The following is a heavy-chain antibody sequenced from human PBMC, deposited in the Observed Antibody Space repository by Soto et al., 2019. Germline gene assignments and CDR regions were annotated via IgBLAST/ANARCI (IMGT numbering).Heavy chain of an antibody. D-gene: IGHD6-13*01. J-gene: IGHJ3*02. V-gene: IGHV1-69*04. CDR3: ARDRPPNSSRWPDAFDN. CDR2: IIPILGIA. CDR1: GGTFSSYT. Sequence: SVKVSCKASGGTFSSYTISWVRQAPGQGLEWMGRIIPILGIANYAQKFQGRVTITADKSTSTAYMELSSLRSEDTAVYYCARDRPPNSSRWPDAFDNWGQGTMVTVS.